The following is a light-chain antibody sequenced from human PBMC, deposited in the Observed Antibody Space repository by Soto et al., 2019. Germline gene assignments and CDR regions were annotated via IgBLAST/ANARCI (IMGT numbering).Light chain of an antibody. CDR2: GAS. J-gene: IGKJ2*01. V-gene: IGKV3-15*01. CDR3: QQDHDWPPDT. Sequence: EIVMTQSPATLSVSPGERATLSCRASQSVSNNLAWYQQKPGQAPRLLIYGASTRASGIPARFSGSGSGTEFTLTIISLQSEDVAVYYCQQDHDWPPDTFGQGTQLEIK. CDR1: QSVSNN.